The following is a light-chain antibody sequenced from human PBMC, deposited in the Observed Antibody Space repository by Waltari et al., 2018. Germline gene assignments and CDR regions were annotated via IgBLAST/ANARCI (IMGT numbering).Light chain of an antibody. V-gene: IGLV1-40*01. CDR3: QSYDSSLSGFYV. CDR2: GTT. CDR1: NSNIGAGYD. Sequence: HSVLTQPPSVSGAPGQRVTISCTGSNSNIGAGYDVHWYQQLPGTAPKLLIYGTTNRPSGVPDRFSGSKSGTSASLAITGLQAEDEADYYCQSYDSSLSGFYVFGAGTEVTVL. J-gene: IGLJ1*01.